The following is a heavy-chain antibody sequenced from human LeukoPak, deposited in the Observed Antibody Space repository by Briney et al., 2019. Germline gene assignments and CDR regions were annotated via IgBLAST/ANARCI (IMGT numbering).Heavy chain of an antibody. CDR1: GFTFSSYW. Sequence: GGPLRLSCAASGFTFSSYWMHWVRQAPGKGLVWVSRINSDGSSTSYADSVKGRFTISRDNAKNTLYLQMNSLRAEDTAVYYCARGYDFWSGYSWFDPWGQGTLVTVSS. V-gene: IGHV3-74*01. CDR2: INSDGSST. CDR3: ARGYDFWSGYSWFDP. J-gene: IGHJ5*02. D-gene: IGHD3-3*01.